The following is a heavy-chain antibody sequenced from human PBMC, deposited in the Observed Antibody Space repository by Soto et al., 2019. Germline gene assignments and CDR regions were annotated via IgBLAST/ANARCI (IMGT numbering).Heavy chain of an antibody. Sequence: QVQLVQSGAEEKKPGASVKVSCKASGYTFTSYAMHVVRQAPGQRLEWMGWINAGNGNTKYSQKFQGRVTITRDTSASTAYMELSSLRSEATAVYYCARSIVVVTALDYWGQGTLVTVSS. CDR1: GYTFTSYA. CDR2: INAGNGNT. V-gene: IGHV1-3*05. D-gene: IGHD2-21*02. CDR3: ARSIVVVTALDY. J-gene: IGHJ4*02.